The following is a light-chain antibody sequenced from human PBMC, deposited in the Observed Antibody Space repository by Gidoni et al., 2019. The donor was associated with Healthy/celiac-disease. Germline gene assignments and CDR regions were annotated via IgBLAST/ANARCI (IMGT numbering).Light chain of an antibody. CDR2: QDS. V-gene: IGLV3-1*01. CDR3: QAWDSSTVV. CDR1: KLGDKY. J-gene: IGLJ2*01. Sequence: SYELTQPPSGSVSPGQTASITCSGDKLGDKYACWYQQKPGQSPVLVIYQDSKRPSGIPERFSASNSGNTATLTISGTQAMDEADYYCQAWDSSTVVFGGGTKLTVL.